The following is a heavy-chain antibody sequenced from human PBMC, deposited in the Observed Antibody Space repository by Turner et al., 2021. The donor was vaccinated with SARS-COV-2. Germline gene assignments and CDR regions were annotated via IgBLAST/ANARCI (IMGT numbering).Heavy chain of an antibody. CDR3: AKAHGYSYGGVDYYYYYGMDV. V-gene: IGHV3-23*01. J-gene: IGHJ6*02. Sequence: EVQLLESGGGLVQPGGSLRLSCAASAFTLSSFAMSWVRQAPGKGLEWVSAISGSGGSTYYADSVKGRFTISRDNSKNTLYLQMNSLRAEDTAVYYCAKAHGYSYGGVDYYYYYGMDVWGQGTTVTVSS. D-gene: IGHD5-18*01. CDR2: ISGSGGST. CDR1: AFTLSSFA.